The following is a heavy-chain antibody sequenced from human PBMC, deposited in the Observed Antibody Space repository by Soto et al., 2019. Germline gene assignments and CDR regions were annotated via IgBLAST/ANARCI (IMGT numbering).Heavy chain of an antibody. Sequence: PGGSLRLSCAASGFTVSSKYMSWVRQATGKGLDWVSLIQSGGPTYYADSVKGRFTISRDTSENTVHLQMDSLRAEDTAVYYCARDDVLCDGGRCYGVPLVVWGKGTTVTVSS. V-gene: IGHV3-66*01. J-gene: IGHJ6*04. CDR2: IQSGGPT. CDR1: GFTVSSKY. CDR3: ARDDVLCDGGRCYGVPLVV. D-gene: IGHD2-15*01.